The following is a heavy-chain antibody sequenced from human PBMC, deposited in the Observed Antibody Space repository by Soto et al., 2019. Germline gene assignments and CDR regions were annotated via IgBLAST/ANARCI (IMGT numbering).Heavy chain of an antibody. Sequence: PSETLSLTCTVSGGSISSYYWSWIRQPPGKGLEWIGYIYYSGSTNYNPSLKSRVTISVDTSKNQFSLKLSSVTAADTAVYYCARDSFAVGYKDSSGYYYEGNWFDPWGQGTLVTVSS. D-gene: IGHD3-22*01. CDR3: ARDSFAVGYKDSSGYYYEGNWFDP. J-gene: IGHJ5*02. CDR2: IYYSGST. V-gene: IGHV4-59*01. CDR1: GGSISSYY.